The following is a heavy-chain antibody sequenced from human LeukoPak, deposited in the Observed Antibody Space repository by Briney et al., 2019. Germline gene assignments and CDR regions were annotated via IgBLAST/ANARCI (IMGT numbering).Heavy chain of an antibody. CDR2: IYYSGST. Sequence: SETLSLTCTVSGGSISSYYWSWIRQPPGKGLEWIGYIYYSGSTNYNPSLKSRVTISVDTSKNQFSLKLSSVTAADTAVYYCARDLDDFWSGPHGGWFDPWGQGTLVTVSS. CDR3: ARDLDDFWSGPHGGWFDP. CDR1: GGSISSYY. J-gene: IGHJ5*02. V-gene: IGHV4-59*01. D-gene: IGHD3-3*01.